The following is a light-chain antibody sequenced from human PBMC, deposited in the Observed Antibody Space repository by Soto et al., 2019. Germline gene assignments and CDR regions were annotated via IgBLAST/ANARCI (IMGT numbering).Light chain of an antibody. Sequence: DIQMTQAPSSLSASVGDRVTITCRASQGISSWLAWYQQKPEKAPKSLIYAASNLQSGVPSRFSGSGSGTDFTRTISSLQPEDFATYYCQQYSSYPLTFGGGTKVEIK. V-gene: IGKV1D-16*01. CDR2: AAS. J-gene: IGKJ4*01. CDR3: QQYSSYPLT. CDR1: QGISSW.